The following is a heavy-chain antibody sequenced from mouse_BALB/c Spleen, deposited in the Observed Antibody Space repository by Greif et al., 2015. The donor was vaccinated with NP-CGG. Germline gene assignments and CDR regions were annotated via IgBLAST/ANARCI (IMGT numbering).Heavy chain of an antibody. J-gene: IGHJ2*01. CDR1: GFNIKDYY. Sequence: EVHLVESGAELVRPGALVKLSCKASGFNIKDYYMHWVKQRPEQGLEWIGWIDPENGNTIYDPKFQGKASITADTSSNTAYLQLSSLTSEDTAVYYCAYGNYFDYWGQGTTLTVSS. V-gene: IGHV14-1*02. CDR3: AYGNYFDY. CDR2: IDPENGNT. D-gene: IGHD2-1*01.